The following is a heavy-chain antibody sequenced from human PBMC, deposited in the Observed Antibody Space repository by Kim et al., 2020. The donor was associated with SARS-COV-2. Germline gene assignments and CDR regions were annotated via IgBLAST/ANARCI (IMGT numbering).Heavy chain of an antibody. Sequence: ASVKVSCKASGYTFTTYNIQWVRQAPGQGLEWMGWLNSGKGNTKYSQKLQGRVSISRDTSASTAYMELSGLASEDTAVYYCVTGGGPAWGQGTLVTVSS. CDR2: LNSGKGNT. V-gene: IGHV1-3*04. CDR1: GYTFTTYN. J-gene: IGHJ4*02. CDR3: VTGGGPA. D-gene: IGHD5-12*01.